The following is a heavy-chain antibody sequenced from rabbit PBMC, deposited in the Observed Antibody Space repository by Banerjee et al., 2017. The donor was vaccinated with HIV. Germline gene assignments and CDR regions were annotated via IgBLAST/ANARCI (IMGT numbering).Heavy chain of an antibody. D-gene: IGHD6-1*01. V-gene: IGHV1S47*01. CDR1: GFDFSSYY. CDR3: ARDRDGDAGDGSLAL. Sequence: QEQLVESGGGLVQPEGSLTLTCTASGFDFSSYYMSWGRQAPGKGLEWFGTIYAGKGRTYYASWMNGRFTISSDSAQTTVDLQMNSLTAVDRAAYYCARDRDGDAGDGSLALWGQGTLVTVS. J-gene: IGHJ3*01. CDR2: IYAGKGRT.